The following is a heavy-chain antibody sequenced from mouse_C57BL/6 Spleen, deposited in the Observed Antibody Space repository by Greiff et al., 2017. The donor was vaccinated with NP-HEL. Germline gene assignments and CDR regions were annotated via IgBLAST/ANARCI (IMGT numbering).Heavy chain of an antibody. V-gene: IGHV2-6*01. J-gene: IGHJ4*01. Sequence: QVQLQQSGPGLVAPSQSLSITCTVSGFSLTSYGVDWVRQSPGKGLEWLGVIWGVGSTNYNSALKSRLSISKDNSKSQVFLKMNSLQTDDTARYYCASDLDSPMDYWGQGTSVTVSS. D-gene: IGHD3-2*01. CDR3: ASDLDSPMDY. CDR2: IWGVGST. CDR1: GFSLTSYG.